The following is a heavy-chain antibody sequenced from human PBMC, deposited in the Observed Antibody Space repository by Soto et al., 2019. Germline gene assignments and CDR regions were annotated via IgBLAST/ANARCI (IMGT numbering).Heavy chain of an antibody. CDR1: GFTFSNYG. V-gene: IGHV1-18*01. CDR2: VSANNGHT. J-gene: IGHJ6*02. D-gene: IGHD2-8*01. CDR3: ARDIESVTAKHFFYYYAMDV. Sequence: ASVKVSCKAAGFTFSNYGLNWVRQAPGQGLEWMGWVSANNGHTNYAQNLQGRVSMTTDTSTSTAYMELRGLTFDDTAVYYCARDIESVTAKHFFYYYAMDVWGQGTTVTVSS.